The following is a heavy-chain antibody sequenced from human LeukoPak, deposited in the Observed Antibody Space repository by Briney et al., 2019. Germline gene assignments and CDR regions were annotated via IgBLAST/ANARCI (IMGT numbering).Heavy chain of an antibody. Sequence: PSETLSLTCTVSGGSISSYYWSWIRQPPGKGLEWIGYIYYSGSTNYNPSLKSRVTISVDTSKNQFSLKLSSVTAADTAVYYCARRSISQDAFDIWGQGTMVTVSS. CDR3: ARRSISQDAFDI. D-gene: IGHD2/OR15-2a*01. V-gene: IGHV4-59*01. CDR1: GGSISSYY. J-gene: IGHJ3*02. CDR2: IYYSGST.